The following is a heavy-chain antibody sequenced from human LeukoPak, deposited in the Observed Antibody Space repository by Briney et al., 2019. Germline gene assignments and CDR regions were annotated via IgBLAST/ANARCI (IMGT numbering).Heavy chain of an antibody. Sequence: SETLSLTCAVYGGSFSGYYWSWIRQPPGKGLEWIGEINHSGSTNYNPSLKSRVTISVDTSKNQSSLKLSSVTAADTAVYYCARDLGGNSGDYWGQGTLVTVSS. CDR3: ARDLGGNSGDY. D-gene: IGHD4-23*01. J-gene: IGHJ4*02. CDR1: GGSFSGYY. V-gene: IGHV4-34*01. CDR2: INHSGST.